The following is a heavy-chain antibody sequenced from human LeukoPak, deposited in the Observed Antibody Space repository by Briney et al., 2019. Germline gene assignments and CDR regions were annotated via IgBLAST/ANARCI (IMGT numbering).Heavy chain of an antibody. J-gene: IGHJ5*02. CDR1: GYTFISYG. D-gene: IGHD2-8*01. CDR3: ARLGYCTNGVCYRKHNRLDP. Sequence: ASVKVSCKAFGYTFISYGVTWARQAPGQGLEWMGWISGYNGYTNYAQNFQDRVTMTTDTSTNTAYMELRSLRSDDTAVYYCARLGYCTNGVCYRKHNRLDPWAREPWSPSPQ. V-gene: IGHV1-18*01. CDR2: ISGYNGYT.